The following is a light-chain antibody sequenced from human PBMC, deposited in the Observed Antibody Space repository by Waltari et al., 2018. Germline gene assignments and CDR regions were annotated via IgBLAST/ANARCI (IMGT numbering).Light chain of an antibody. V-gene: IGLV1-47*01. CDR3: AAWDDSLRAWV. J-gene: IGLJ3*02. CDR2: RNT. CDR1: NSNLGSNY. Sequence: QSVLIQPPSASETPGQRVTTSCSGSNSNLGSNYVCWYQHLPGTAPELLIYRNTQRPSGVPDRFSGSKSDTSASLAISGLRSEDEADYYCAAWDDSLRAWVFGGGTKLTVL.